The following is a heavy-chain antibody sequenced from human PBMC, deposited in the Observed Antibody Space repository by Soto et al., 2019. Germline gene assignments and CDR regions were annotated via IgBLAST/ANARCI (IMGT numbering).Heavy chain of an antibody. Sequence: PSETLSLTCAVFGGSLSTYFWSWFRRPPGKGLEWIGHVYDRGSSTKYNPSLKSRVTISLDTSKNQVSLILTSVTAADTAVYFCASDREHTHGRAFAFCGRGAQETVSS. CDR1: GGSLSTYF. J-gene: IGHJ4*02. V-gene: IGHV4-59*01. CDR3: ASDREHTHGRAFAF. CDR2: VYDRGSST.